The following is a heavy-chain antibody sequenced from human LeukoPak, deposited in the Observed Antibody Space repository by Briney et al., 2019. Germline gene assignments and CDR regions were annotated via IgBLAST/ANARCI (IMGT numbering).Heavy chain of an antibody. Sequence: SETLSLTCTVSGGSISTYYWNWIRQPPGKGLEWIGYIYYSGRTNYNPSLKSRVSISIDTSKDQFSLKLSSVTAADTAVYYCARGARYFDYWGQGTQVTVSS. V-gene: IGHV4-59*01. CDR2: IYYSGRT. CDR3: ARGARYFDY. J-gene: IGHJ4*02. CDR1: GGSISTYY.